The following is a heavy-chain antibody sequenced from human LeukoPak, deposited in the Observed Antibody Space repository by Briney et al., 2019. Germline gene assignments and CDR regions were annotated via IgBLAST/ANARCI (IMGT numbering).Heavy chain of an antibody. CDR3: ARGRGSSSWYWWDYYYYMDV. Sequence: GGSLRLSCAASGFTFSNYWMNWVRQAPGKGLVWVSRINSDGSSKSYADSVKGRFTISRDNAKNTLYLQMNSLRAEDTAVYYCARGRGSSSWYWWDYYYYMDVWGKGTTVTVSS. D-gene: IGHD6-13*01. CDR1: GFTFSNYW. J-gene: IGHJ6*03. CDR2: INSDGSSK. V-gene: IGHV3-74*01.